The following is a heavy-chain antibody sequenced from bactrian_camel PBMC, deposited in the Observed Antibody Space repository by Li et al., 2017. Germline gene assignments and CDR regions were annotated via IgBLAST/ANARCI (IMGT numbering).Heavy chain of an antibody. V-gene: IGHV3S25*01. D-gene: IGHD3*01. CDR3: AADRRGGGSALRDDYNF. CDR1: QLRYNNKC. J-gene: IGHJ4*01. Sequence: VESGGGSVETGGSLRLSCALSQLRYNNKCVGWFRQAPGKKREGVAAIYTGGARIYYADSMKGRFTISQDNAKNTVYLQMNSLKLEDTAMYYCAADRRGGGSALRDDYNFWGQGTQVTVS. CDR2: IYTGGARI.